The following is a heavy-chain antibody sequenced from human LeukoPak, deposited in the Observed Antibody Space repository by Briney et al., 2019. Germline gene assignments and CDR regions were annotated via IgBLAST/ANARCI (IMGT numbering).Heavy chain of an antibody. D-gene: IGHD3-9*01. Sequence: PSETLSLTCAVYGGSFSGYYWSWIRQPPGKGLEWIGEINHSGSTNYNPSLKSRVTISVDTSKNQFSLKLSSVTAADTAVYYCARINVLRYFDWLSSGSAFDIWGQGTMVTVSS. J-gene: IGHJ3*02. CDR1: GGSFSGYY. CDR2: INHSGST. CDR3: ARINVLRYFDWLSSGSAFDI. V-gene: IGHV4-34*01.